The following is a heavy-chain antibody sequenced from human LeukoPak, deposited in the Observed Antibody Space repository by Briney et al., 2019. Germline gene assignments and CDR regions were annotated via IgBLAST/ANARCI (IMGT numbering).Heavy chain of an antibody. V-gene: IGHV4-4*09. CDR1: GGSISSYY. CDR2: IYTSGST. CDR3: ASGPLHYDFWSGMDV. J-gene: IGHJ6*03. Sequence: SETPSLTCTVSGGSISSYYWSWIRQPPGKGLEWIGYIYTSGSTNYNPSLKSRVTISVDTSKNQFSLKLSSVTAADTAVYYCASGPLHYDFWSGMDVWGKGTTVTVSS. D-gene: IGHD3-3*01.